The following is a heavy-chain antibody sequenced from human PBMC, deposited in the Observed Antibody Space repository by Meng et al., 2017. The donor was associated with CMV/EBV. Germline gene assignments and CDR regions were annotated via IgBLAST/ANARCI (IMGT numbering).Heavy chain of an antibody. CDR1: GGSISSSSYY. D-gene: IGHD6-6*01. CDR2: IYYSGST. V-gene: IGHV4-39*07. J-gene: IGHJ6*02. CDR3: ARDGSSSVYYYYGMDV. Sequence: SCTVSGGSISSSSYYWGWIRQPPGKGLEWIGSIYYSGSTYYNPSLKSRVTISVDTSKNQFSLKLSSVTAADTVVYYCARDGSSSVYYYYGMDVWGQGTTVTVSS.